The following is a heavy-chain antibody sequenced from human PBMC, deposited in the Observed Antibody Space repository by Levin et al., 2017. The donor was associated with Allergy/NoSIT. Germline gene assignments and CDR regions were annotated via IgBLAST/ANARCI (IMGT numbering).Heavy chain of an antibody. Sequence: GGSLRLSCAASGFTFSSYAMHWVRQAPGKGLEWVAIISYDGSSKYYADSVKGRFSISRDNSKNTLYLQMNSLRAEDTAVYYCARDAFYGSGTYHVYWGQGTLVTVSS. J-gene: IGHJ4*02. CDR2: ISYDGSSK. CDR1: GFTFSSYA. V-gene: IGHV3-30-3*01. CDR3: ARDAFYGSGTYHVY. D-gene: IGHD3-10*01.